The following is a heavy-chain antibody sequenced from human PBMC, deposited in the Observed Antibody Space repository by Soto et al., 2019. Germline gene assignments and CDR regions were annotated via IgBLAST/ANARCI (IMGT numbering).Heavy chain of an antibody. Sequence: QVQLVESGGGVVQPGRSLRLSCAASGFTFSSYGMHWVRQAPGKGLEWVAVISYDGSNKYYADSVKGRFTISRDNSKNPLYLQMNSLRAEDTAVYYCAKGRSGGFLLADYWGQGTLVTVSS. V-gene: IGHV3-30*18. CDR2: ISYDGSNK. J-gene: IGHJ4*02. CDR3: AKGRSGGFLLADY. CDR1: GFTFSSYG. D-gene: IGHD1-26*01.